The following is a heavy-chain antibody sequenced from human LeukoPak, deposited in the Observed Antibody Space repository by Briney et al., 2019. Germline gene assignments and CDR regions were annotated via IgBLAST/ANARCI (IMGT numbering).Heavy chain of an antibody. V-gene: IGHV3-30*02. J-gene: IGHJ4*02. CDR2: IRYDGSNK. CDR3: AKDLGVVITLPGY. Sequence: GGSLRLSCAASGFTFSSYGMHWVRQASGKGLEWVAFIRYDGSNKYYADSVKGRFTISRDNSKNTLYLQMNSLRAEDTAVYYCAKDLGVVITLPGYWGQGTLVTVSS. D-gene: IGHD3-3*01. CDR1: GFTFSSYG.